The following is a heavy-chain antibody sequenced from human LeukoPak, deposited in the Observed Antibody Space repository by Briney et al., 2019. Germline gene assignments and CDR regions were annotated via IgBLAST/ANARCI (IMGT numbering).Heavy chain of an antibody. CDR1: GGSISNYY. CDR2: VYTTGTT. Sequence: SETLSLTCTVSGGSISNYYWTWIRQPAGKGLEWIGRVYTTGTTNYNPSLKSRVTMSVDTSGNQFSLKLSSVTAADTAVYYCARDVDTVLVDWGQGTLVTVSS. V-gene: IGHV4-4*07. J-gene: IGHJ4*02. CDR3: ARDVDTVLVD. D-gene: IGHD2-2*03.